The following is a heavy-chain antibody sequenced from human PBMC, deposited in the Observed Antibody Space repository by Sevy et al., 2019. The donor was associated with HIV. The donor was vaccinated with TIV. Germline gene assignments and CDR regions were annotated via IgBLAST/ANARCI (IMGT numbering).Heavy chain of an antibody. CDR3: AKGKYHVDY. J-gene: IGHJ4*01. CDR2: ISSDGN. CDR1: GFTFSRFG. V-gene: IGHV3-30*18. Sequence: GGSLRLSCAASGFTFSRFGMNWVRQAPGKGLEWVGRISSDGNDYAESVKGRFTISRDNSKNTLHLQMNSLKTEDTAIYYCAKGKYHVDYWGHGTLVTVSS.